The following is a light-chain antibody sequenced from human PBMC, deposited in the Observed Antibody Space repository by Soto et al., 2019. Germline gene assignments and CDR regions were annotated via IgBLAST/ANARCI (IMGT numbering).Light chain of an antibody. CDR1: KLGDKY. Sequence: SYELTQPPSVSVSPGQTASITCSGDKLGDKYACWYQQKPGQSPVLVIYQDSKRPSGIPERFSGSNSGNTATLTISGTQAMDEADYYCQAWDSSINYVFGTGTKLT. CDR3: QAWDSSINYV. V-gene: IGLV3-1*01. CDR2: QDS. J-gene: IGLJ1*01.